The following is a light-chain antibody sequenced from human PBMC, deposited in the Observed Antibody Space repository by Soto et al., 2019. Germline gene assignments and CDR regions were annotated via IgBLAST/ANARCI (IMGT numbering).Light chain of an antibody. CDR2: GAS. V-gene: IGKV3-15*01. J-gene: IGKJ1*01. Sequence: EIVMTQSPATLSVSPGERATLSCRASQSVSSNLAWYQQKPGQAPRLLIYGASTRATGIPARFSGSGSGTEFTLTISSLQPEDLAVYYCQQYNNWPPGTFGQGTKVEIK. CDR1: QSVSSN. CDR3: QQYNNWPPGT.